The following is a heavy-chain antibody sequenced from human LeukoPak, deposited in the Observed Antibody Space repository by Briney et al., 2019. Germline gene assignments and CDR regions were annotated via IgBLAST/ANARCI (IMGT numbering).Heavy chain of an antibody. D-gene: IGHD6-13*01. CDR1: GGSISSSSYY. CDR2: IYYSGST. J-gene: IGHJ5*02. CDR3: ARQHSSSWSDWFDP. Sequence: SETQSLTCTVSGGSISSSSYYWGWIRQPPGKGLEWIGSIYYSGSTYYNPSLKSRVTISVDTSKNQFSLKLSSVTAADTAVYYCARQHSSSWSDWFDPWGQGTLVTVSS. V-gene: IGHV4-39*01.